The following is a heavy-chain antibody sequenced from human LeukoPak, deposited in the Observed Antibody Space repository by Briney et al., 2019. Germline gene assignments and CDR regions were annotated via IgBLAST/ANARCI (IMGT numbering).Heavy chain of an antibody. CDR1: GYTFTSYA. V-gene: IGHV1-3*01. D-gene: IGHD6-13*01. CDR3: ARGAYASSWYRDKNWFDP. J-gene: IGHJ5*02. Sequence: ASVKVSCKASGYTFTSYAMHWVRQAPGQRLEWMGWINAGNGNTKYSQKFQGRVTITRDTSASTAYMELSSLRSEDTAVYYCARGAYASSWYRDKNWFDPWGQGTLVTVSS. CDR2: INAGNGNT.